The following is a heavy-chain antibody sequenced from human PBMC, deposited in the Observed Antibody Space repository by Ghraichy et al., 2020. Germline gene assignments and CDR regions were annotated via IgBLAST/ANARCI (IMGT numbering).Heavy chain of an antibody. CDR3: VRSYKDGLRHFDY. Sequence: GESLNISCAASGFSFTDYWMHWVRQTPGRGLEWVSHLNIDGTTANYADSVKGRFTISRDNAKNTMYLQMISLTVEDTAVYYCVRSYKDGLRHFDYWGQGTLVTVSS. CDR2: LNIDGTTA. V-gene: IGHV3-74*01. CDR1: GFSFTDYW. D-gene: IGHD1-14*01. J-gene: IGHJ4*02.